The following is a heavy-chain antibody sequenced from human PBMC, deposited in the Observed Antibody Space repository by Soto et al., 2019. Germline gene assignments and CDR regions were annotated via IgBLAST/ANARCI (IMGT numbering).Heavy chain of an antibody. CDR2: FFSGST. CDR3: ATTRGLAVGGSFNY. CDR1: GGSINSRSSY. Sequence: QLQLQESGPGLVRPSETLSLTCSVSGGSINSRSSYWAWIRQPPGKGLEWIGTFFSGSTFSNPSLRSRVTISKDTSRNQFSLKLTSVAATDTAMFYCATTRGLAVGGSFNYWGQGALVTVSS. J-gene: IGHJ4*02. D-gene: IGHD6-13*01. V-gene: IGHV4-39*01.